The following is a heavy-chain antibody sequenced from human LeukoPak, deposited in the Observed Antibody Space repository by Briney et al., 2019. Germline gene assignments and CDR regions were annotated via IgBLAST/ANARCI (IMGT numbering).Heavy chain of an antibody. J-gene: IGHJ4*02. CDR1: GYTFTSYY. Sequence: ASVKVSCKASGYTFTSYYMHWVRQAPGQGLEWMGIINPSGGSTSHAQKFQGRVTMTRDTSTSTVYMELSSLRSEDTAVYYCARDAEYCSSTSCPTAGLLWGQGTLVTVSS. CDR3: ARDAEYCSSTSCPTAGLL. D-gene: IGHD2-2*01. V-gene: IGHV1-46*01. CDR2: INPSGGST.